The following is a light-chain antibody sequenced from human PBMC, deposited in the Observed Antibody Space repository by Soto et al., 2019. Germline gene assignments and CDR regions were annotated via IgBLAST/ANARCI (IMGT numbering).Light chain of an antibody. CDR3: QSYDSSLSAL. J-gene: IGLJ3*02. Sequence: QSVLTQPPSVSGAPGQRVTISCTGCSSNIGAGYDVHWYQQLPGTAPKLLIYGNSNRPSGVPDRFSGSKSGTSASLAITGLQAKDEADYYCQSYDSSLSALFGGGTKLTVL. CDR2: GNS. CDR1: SSNIGAGYD. V-gene: IGLV1-40*01.